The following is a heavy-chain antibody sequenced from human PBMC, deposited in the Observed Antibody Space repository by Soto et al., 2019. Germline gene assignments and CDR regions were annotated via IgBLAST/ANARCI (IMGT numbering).Heavy chain of an antibody. CDR2: INHSGST. V-gene: IGHV4-34*01. D-gene: IGHD6-19*01. J-gene: IGHJ5*02. Sequence: QVQLQQWGAGLLKPSETLSLTCAVYDGSFSGYYWSWIRQPPGKGLEWIGEINHSGSTNYNPSLKSRVTISVDTSKNQFSLKLSSVTAADTAVYYCARGRFGGWLTNWFDPWGQGTLVTVSS. CDR3: ARGRFGGWLTNWFDP. CDR1: DGSFSGYY.